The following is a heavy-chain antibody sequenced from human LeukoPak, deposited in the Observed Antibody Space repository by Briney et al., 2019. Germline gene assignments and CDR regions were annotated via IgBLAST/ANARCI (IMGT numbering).Heavy chain of an antibody. V-gene: IGHV1-2*06. D-gene: IGHD3-16*01. Sequence: ASVKVSCKASGYTFTGSYMHWVRQAPGQGLEWMGRINPNSGGTNYAHKFQGRVTMTRDTSISTAYMELSRLRSDDTAVYYCARGILGTRADYWGQGTLVTVSS. CDR1: GYTFTGSY. J-gene: IGHJ4*02. CDR2: INPNSGGT. CDR3: ARGILGTRADY.